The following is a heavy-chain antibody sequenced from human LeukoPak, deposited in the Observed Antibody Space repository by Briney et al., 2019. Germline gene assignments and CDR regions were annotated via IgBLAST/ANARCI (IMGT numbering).Heavy chain of an antibody. CDR3: AREGVADTGDY. J-gene: IGHJ4*02. D-gene: IGHD6-19*01. Sequence: GGSLRLSCAASGFTFSSYTMNWVRQAPGKGLEWVSSISGTSTYIHDADSVKGRFTVFRDNAKNSLYLQMNSLRAEDTAVYYCAREGVADTGDYWGQGTLVTVSS. V-gene: IGHV3-21*01. CDR1: GFTFSSYT. CDR2: ISGTSTYI.